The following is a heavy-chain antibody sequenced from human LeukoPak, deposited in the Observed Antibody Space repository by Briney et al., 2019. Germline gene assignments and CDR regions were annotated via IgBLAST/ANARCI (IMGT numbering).Heavy chain of an antibody. CDR2: ISGSSSYI. CDR3: ARYYYDSSGYPRFDY. J-gene: IGHJ4*02. CDR1: GFTFSSYS. D-gene: IGHD3-22*01. Sequence: GGSLRLSCAASGFTFSSYSMNWVRQAPGKGLEWVSSISGSSSYIYYADSVKGRFTISRDNAKNSLYLQMNSLRAEDTAVYYCARYYYDSSGYPRFDYWGQGTLVTVSS. V-gene: IGHV3-21*01.